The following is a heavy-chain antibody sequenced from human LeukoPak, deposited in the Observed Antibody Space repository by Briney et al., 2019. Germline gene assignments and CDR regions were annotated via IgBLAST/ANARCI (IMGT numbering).Heavy chain of an antibody. J-gene: IGHJ4*02. Sequence: PGGSLRLSCAASGFTFSSYWMSWVRQAPGKGLEWVANIKQDGSEKHYVDSVKGRFTISRDNAKNSLYLQMNSLRAEDTAVYYCARDRYSGSYPLDYWGQGTLVTVSS. CDR3: ARDRYSGSYPLDY. CDR1: GFTFSSYW. CDR2: IKQDGSEK. D-gene: IGHD1-26*01. V-gene: IGHV3-7*01.